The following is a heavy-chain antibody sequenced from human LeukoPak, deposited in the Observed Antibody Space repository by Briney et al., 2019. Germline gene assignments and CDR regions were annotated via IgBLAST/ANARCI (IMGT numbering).Heavy chain of an antibody. V-gene: IGHV4-61*02. J-gene: IGHJ4*02. Sequence: PSQTLSLTCTVSGGSISSGSYYWSWIRQPAGKGLEWIGRIYTSGSTNYNPSLKSRVTMSVDTSKNQFSLKLSSVTAADTAVYYCASTIRPDFYFDYWGQGTLVTVSS. CDR1: GGSISSGSYY. D-gene: IGHD5-24*01. CDR2: IYTSGST. CDR3: ASTIRPDFYFDY.